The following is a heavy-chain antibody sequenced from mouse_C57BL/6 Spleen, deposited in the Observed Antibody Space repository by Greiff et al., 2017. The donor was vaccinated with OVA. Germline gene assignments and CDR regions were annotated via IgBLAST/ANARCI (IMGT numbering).Heavy chain of an antibody. CDR2: INPSTGGT. CDR3: AREGLPFDY. V-gene: IGHV1-42*01. CDR1: GYSFTGYY. Sequence: VQLKESGPELVKPGASVKISCKASGYSFTGYYMNWVKQSPEKSLEWIGEINPSTGGTTYNQKFKAKATLTVDKSSSTAYMQLKSLTSEDSAVYYGAREGLPFDYWGQGTTLTVSS. D-gene: IGHD3-1*01. J-gene: IGHJ2*01.